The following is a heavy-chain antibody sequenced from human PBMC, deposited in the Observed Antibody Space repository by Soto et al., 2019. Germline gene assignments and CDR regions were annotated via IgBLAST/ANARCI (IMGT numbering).Heavy chain of an antibody. CDR3: AREGSDCSGGSCYSGVDA. J-gene: IGHJ6*02. Sequence: QVQLVQSGPEVKKPGASVKVSCKASGYTFTSYGISWVRQAPGQGLEWMGWISAYNADTNYAQKRQGRVTMTTDTSATTAYMELRSLRSDDTAVYYCAREGSDCSGGSCYSGVDAWGQGTTVTVSS. V-gene: IGHV1-18*01. CDR1: GYTFTSYG. D-gene: IGHD2-15*01. CDR2: ISAYNADT.